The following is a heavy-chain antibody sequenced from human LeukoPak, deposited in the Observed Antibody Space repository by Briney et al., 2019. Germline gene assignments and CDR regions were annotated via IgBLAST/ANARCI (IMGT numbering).Heavy chain of an antibody. V-gene: IGHV4-34*01. Sequence: SETLSLTCAVYGGSFSGYYWSWIRQPPGKGLEWIGEINHSGSTNYNPSLKSRVTISVDTSKNQFSLKLSSVTAGDTAVYYCARGGLRGGYSYGYDYYYYMDVWGKGTTVTVSS. CDR1: GGSFSGYY. CDR3: ARGGLRGGYSYGYDYYYYMDV. CDR2: INHSGST. J-gene: IGHJ6*03. D-gene: IGHD5-18*01.